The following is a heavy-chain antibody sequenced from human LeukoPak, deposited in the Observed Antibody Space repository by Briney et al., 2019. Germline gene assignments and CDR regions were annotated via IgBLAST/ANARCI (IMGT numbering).Heavy chain of an antibody. CDR2: ININTGNP. V-gene: IGHV7-4-1*02. D-gene: IGHD2-2*01. J-gene: IGHJ6*02. CDR3: ARGGGDCSSASCYPDYYYYGLDV. Sequence: GASVKVSCKASGYSFTTFAMNWVRQAPGQGLEWMGWININTGNPTYAQGFTGRFVFSLDTSVSTAYLQISSLKAEDTAVYYCARGGGDCSSASCYPDYYYYGLDVWGQGTTVTVSS. CDR1: GYSFTTFA.